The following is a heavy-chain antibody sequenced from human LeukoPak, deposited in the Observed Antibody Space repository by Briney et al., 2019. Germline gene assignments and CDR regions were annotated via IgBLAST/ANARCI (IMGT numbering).Heavy chain of an antibody. Sequence: ASVKVSCKASGYTFTGYYMYWVRQAPGQGLEWMGWINPNSGGTNYAQKFQGRVTMTRDTSISTAYMELSRLRSDDTAVYYCARVWSMLAAAGGYMDVWGKGTTVTVSS. CDR1: GYTFTGYY. D-gene: IGHD6-13*01. CDR3: ARVWSMLAAAGGYMDV. V-gene: IGHV1-2*02. CDR2: INPNSGGT. J-gene: IGHJ6*03.